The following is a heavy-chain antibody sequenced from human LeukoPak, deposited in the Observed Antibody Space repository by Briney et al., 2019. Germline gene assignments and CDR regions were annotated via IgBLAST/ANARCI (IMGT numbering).Heavy chain of an antibody. CDR2: IYYSRST. CDR1: GGSISSYY. D-gene: IGHD2-21*01. CDR3: ARDLHSIAY. Sequence: SETLSLTCTVSGGSISSYYWSWIRQPPGKGLEWIGYIYYSRSTNYNPSLKSRVTISVDTSKNQFSLKLSSVTAADTAVYYCARDLHSIAYWGQGTLVTVSS. J-gene: IGHJ4*02. V-gene: IGHV4-59*01.